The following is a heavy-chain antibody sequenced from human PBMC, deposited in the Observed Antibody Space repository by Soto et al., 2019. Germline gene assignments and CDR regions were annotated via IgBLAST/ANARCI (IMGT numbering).Heavy chain of an antibody. CDR3: ASGSSASAYIDY. V-gene: IGHV4-61*08. CDR1: GGSVSSGGHY. CDR2: IYNSGTT. J-gene: IGHJ4*02. D-gene: IGHD6-13*01. Sequence: SETLSLTCTVSGGSVSSGGHYWSWIRQPPGKGLEWIGYIYNSGTTDYNASLKSRVTVSIDTSKNQFSLKLSSVTAADTAVYYCASGSSASAYIDYWGQGTLVTVSS.